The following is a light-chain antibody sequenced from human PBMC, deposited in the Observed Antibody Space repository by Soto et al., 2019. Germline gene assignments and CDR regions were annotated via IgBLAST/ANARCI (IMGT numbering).Light chain of an antibody. J-gene: IGLJ3*02. CDR3: AAWHDSLNGPV. V-gene: IGLV1-44*01. CDR2: NNN. Sequence: QSVLTQPPSASGTPGQRVTISCSGSSSNIGGNPVYWYQQLPGTAPKLLIYNNNQRPSGVPDRFSGSKSGTSASLAISGLQSEDEADYYCAAWHDSLNGPVFGGGTKLTVL. CDR1: SSNIGGNP.